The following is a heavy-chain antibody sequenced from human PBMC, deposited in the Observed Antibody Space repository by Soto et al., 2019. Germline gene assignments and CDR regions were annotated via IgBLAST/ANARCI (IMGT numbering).Heavy chain of an antibody. CDR1: GRTFNINADLWY. CDR3: VKRSLLMAPT. CDR2: IDNGGNT. V-gene: IGHV4-39*01. Sequence: PSETVSRTCTVAGRTFNINADLWYLAWLRQPPGKGLEWIGSIDNGGNTHYNAPLKSRVIISADTSKNQFSLSLSSVTAADTAVYYCVKRSLLMAPTWGQGIQVTVSS. D-gene: IGHD1-26*01. J-gene: IGHJ4*02.